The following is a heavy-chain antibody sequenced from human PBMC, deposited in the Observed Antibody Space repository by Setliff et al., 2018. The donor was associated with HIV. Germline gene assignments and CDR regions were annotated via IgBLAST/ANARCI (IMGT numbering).Heavy chain of an antibody. CDR2: IYHTGST. CDR1: GNSITRDYQ. J-gene: IGHJ6*02. V-gene: IGHV4-38-2*02. D-gene: IGHD3-10*01. CDR3: VRPGSSSYYYAMDV. Sequence: SETLSLTCTVSGNSITRDYQWGWIRQPPGKGLEWIGSIYHTGSTYYNPSLKSRVTMSVDTSKNQFSLKLISVTAADTAVYYCVRPGSSSYYYAMDVWGLGTTVTVSS.